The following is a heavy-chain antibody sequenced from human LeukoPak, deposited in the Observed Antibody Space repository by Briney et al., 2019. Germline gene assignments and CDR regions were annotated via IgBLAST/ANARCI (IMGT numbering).Heavy chain of an antibody. CDR3: ARGEHSVDS. Sequence: PSETLSLTCAVYGGSFSGYYWSWIRQPPGKGLEWIGEINHSGSTNYNPSLKSRITMSVDMSKNQFSLRLNSVTAADTAVYYCARGEHSVDSWGQGMLVTVSS. CDR2: INHSGST. V-gene: IGHV4-34*01. D-gene: IGHD1/OR15-1a*01. CDR1: GGSFSGYY. J-gene: IGHJ4*02.